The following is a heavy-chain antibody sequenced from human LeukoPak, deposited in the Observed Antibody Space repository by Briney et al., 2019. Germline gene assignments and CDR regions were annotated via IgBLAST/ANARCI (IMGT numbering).Heavy chain of an antibody. CDR2: IYTSGST. Sequence: SETLSLTCTVSGGSISSYYWSWIPQPAGKGLECIGRIYTSGSTNYNPSLKSRVTMSVDTSKNQFSLKLSSVTAAETAVYYCARSSVGPRNYYYYYMDVWGKGTTVTVSS. J-gene: IGHJ6*03. V-gene: IGHV4-4*07. CDR3: ARSSVGPRNYYYYYMDV. D-gene: IGHD1-26*01. CDR1: GGSISSYY.